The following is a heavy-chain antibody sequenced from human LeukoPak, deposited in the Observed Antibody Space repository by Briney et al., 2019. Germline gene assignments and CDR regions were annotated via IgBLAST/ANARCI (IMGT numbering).Heavy chain of an antibody. J-gene: IGHJ6*01. CDR3: AKMKGHPLQKYYMDV. CDR2: ISGSGDNT. D-gene: IGHD2/OR15-2a*01. Sequence: PGGFLRLSCAASGFTFSGFAMSWVRRTPGKGLEWVSGISGSGDNTLYAASVKGRFTISRDNSKNTLCLEMNSLRAEDTAIYYCAKMKGHPLQKYYMDVWGQGTTVTVSS. V-gene: IGHV3-23*01. CDR1: GFTFSGFA.